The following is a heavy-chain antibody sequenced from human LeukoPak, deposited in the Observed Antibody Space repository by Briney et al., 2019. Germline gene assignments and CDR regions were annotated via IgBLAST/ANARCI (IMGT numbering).Heavy chain of an antibody. CDR1: GGSLSGYY. CDR2: INHTGIT. CDR3: ARSEDCGSSSCYWFDP. V-gene: IGHV4-34*01. D-gene: IGHD2-2*01. J-gene: IGHJ5*02. Sequence: PSEALSLTCAVYGGSLSGYYWSWIRQPPRKGLEWIGEINHTGITKYNPSLKSRVTISLGTSKNQFSLKLTSVTAADTAMYYCARSEDCGSSSCYWFDPWGQGTLVTVSS.